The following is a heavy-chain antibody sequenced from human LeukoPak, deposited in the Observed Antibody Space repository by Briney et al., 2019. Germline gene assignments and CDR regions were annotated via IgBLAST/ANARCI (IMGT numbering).Heavy chain of an antibody. CDR2: IYYSGTT. CDR1: GGSISSSSYH. V-gene: IGHV4-39*01. CDR3: ARHRRDVVLVPAARGFEC. Sequence: SETLSLTCTVSGGSISSSSYHWGWIRQPPGKGLEWIGNIYYSGTTYYNPSLKSRVTISVDTSKNQFSLKLSSVTAADTAVYYCARHRRDVVLVPAARGFECWGQGTLVTVSS. J-gene: IGHJ4*02. D-gene: IGHD2-2*01.